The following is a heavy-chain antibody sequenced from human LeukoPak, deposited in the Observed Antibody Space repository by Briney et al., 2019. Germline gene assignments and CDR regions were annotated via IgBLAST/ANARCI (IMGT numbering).Heavy chain of an antibody. J-gene: IGHJ4*02. CDR1: GFTFDDYG. CDR2: INWNGGST. V-gene: IGHV3-20*04. D-gene: IGHD1-1*01. Sequence: GGSLRLSCAASGFTFDDYGMSWVRQAPGKGLEWVSGINWNGGSTGYADSVKGRFTISRDNAKNSLYLQMNSLRAEDTALYYCASITTGTTGDDYWGQGTLVTASS. CDR3: ASITTGTTGDDY.